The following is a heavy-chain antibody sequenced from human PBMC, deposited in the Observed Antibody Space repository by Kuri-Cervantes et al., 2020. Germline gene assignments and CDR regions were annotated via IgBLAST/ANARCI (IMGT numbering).Heavy chain of an antibody. CDR1: GFTFSSYW. CDR2: INSDGSST. CDR3: ARVRGVGSYAYVAD. V-gene: IGHV3-74*01. J-gene: IGHJ4*02. Sequence: GGSLRLSCAASGFTFSSYWMHWVRQAPGKGLVWVTRINSDGSSTSYADSVKGRFTISRDNAKNTLYLQMNSLRAEDTAVYYCARVRGVGSYAYVADWGQGILVTVSS. D-gene: IGHD3-16*01.